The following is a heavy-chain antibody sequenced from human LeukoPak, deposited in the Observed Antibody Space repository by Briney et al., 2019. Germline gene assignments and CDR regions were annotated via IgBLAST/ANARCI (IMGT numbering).Heavy chain of an antibody. CDR3: ARDRPLDYDFWSGYYGGLDY. D-gene: IGHD3-3*01. V-gene: IGHV3-7*01. Sequence: PGGSLRLSCAASGFTFSSYWMSWVRQAPGKGLEWVANIKQDGSEKYYVDSVKGRFTISRDNAKNSLYLQMNSLRAEDTAVHYCARDRPLDYDFWSGYYGGLDYWGQGTLVTVSS. J-gene: IGHJ4*02. CDR1: GFTFSSYW. CDR2: IKQDGSEK.